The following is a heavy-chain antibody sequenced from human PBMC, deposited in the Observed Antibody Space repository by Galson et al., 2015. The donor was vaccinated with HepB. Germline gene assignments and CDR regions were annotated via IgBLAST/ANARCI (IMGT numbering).Heavy chain of an antibody. CDR3: ARVDSSGVYAILDY. J-gene: IGHJ4*02. CDR2: INPNSGGT. D-gene: IGHD2-8*01. V-gene: IGHV1-2*06. CDR1: GYTFTGYY. Sequence: SVKVSCKASGYTFTGYYMHWVRQAPGQGLEWMGRINPNSGGTNYAQKFQGRVTMTRDTSISTAYMELSRLRSDDTAVYYCARVDSSGVYAILDYWGQGTLVTVSS.